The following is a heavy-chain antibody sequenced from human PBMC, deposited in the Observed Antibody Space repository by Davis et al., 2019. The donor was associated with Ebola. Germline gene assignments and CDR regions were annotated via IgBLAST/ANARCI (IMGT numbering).Heavy chain of an antibody. CDR2: IIPIFGTA. J-gene: IGHJ3*02. D-gene: IGHD3-16*02. CDR3: ATAYYDYIWGSYRLDAFDI. Sequence: SVKVSCKASGGTFSSYAISWVRQAPGQGLEWMGGIIPIFGTANYAQKFQGRVTITADESTSTAYMELSSLRSEDTAVYYCATAYYDYIWGSYRLDAFDIWGQGTMVTVSS. V-gene: IGHV1-69*13. CDR1: GGTFSSYA.